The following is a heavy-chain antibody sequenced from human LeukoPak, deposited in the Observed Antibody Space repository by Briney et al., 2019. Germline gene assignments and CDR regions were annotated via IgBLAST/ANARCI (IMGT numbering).Heavy chain of an antibody. CDR1: GYSFTGHW. J-gene: IGHJ3*02. D-gene: IGHD3-10*01. CDR3: ARYGKSGTYSHGFDI. Sequence: GESPKISCEAFGYSFTGHWIGWVRQMPGRGLEFMGTIYPGDSDTRYSPSFEGRVTISVDKSLNTAYLQWSGLEASDTAMYYCARYGKSGTYSHGFDIWGQGTMVIVSS. V-gene: IGHV5-51*01. CDR2: IYPGDSDT.